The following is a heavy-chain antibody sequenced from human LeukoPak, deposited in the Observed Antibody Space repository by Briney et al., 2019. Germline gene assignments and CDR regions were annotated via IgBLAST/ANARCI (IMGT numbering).Heavy chain of an antibody. J-gene: IGHJ3*02. V-gene: IGHV1-8*03. CDR1: GYTFTSYD. Sequence: ASVKVSYKPTGYTFTSYDINWVREAAGQELEWMGWMNPNSGNTGYAQKFQGRVTITRNTSISTAYMELSSLRSEDTAAYYCARSRGYSYGFDAFDIWGRGTMVTVSS. CDR2: MNPNSGNT. D-gene: IGHD5-18*01. CDR3: ARSRGYSYGFDAFDI.